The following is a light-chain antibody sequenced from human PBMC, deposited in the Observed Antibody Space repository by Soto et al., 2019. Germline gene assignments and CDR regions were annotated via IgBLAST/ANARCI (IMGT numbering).Light chain of an antibody. Sequence: EIVLTQSPATLSLSPGERATLSCRASQSISSSLAWYQQKPGQAPRLLIYGASTRATGVPARFSGSGSGTDFTLTISSLEPEDFAVYYCHQRSNWPPDTFGQGTRLEIK. CDR3: HQRSNWPPDT. V-gene: IGKV3-11*01. J-gene: IGKJ5*01. CDR2: GAS. CDR1: QSISSS.